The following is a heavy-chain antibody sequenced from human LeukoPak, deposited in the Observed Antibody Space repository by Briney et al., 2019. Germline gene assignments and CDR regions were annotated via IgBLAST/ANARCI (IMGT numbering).Heavy chain of an antibody. J-gene: IGHJ4*02. CDR1: GFTFSSYA. CDR2: ISYDGSNK. CDR3: ARDGYSSGWQDY. Sequence: GGSLRLSCAASGFTFSSYAMHWVRQAPGKGLEWVAVISYDGSNKYYADSVKGRFTISRDNSKNTLYLQMNSLRAEDTAVYYCARDGYSSGWQDYWGQGTLVTVSS. V-gene: IGHV3-30-3*01. D-gene: IGHD6-19*01.